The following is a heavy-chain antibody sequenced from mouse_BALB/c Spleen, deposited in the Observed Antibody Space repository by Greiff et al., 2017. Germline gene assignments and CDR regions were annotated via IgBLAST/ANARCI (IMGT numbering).Heavy chain of an antibody. V-gene: IGHV5-6-3*01. D-gene: IGHD1-2*01. Sequence: EVKLMESGGGLVQPGGSLKLSCAASGFTFSSYGMSWVRQTPDKRLELVATINSNGGSTYYPDSVKGRFTISRDNAKNTLYLQMSSLKSEDTAMYYCARGVPHHYYGYGYWGQGTTLTVSS. CDR2: INSNGGST. J-gene: IGHJ2*01. CDR3: ARGVPHHYYGYGY. CDR1: GFTFSSYG.